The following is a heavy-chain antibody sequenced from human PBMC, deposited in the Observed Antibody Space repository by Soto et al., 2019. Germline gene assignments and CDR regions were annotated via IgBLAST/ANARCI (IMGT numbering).Heavy chain of an antibody. J-gene: IGHJ3*02. D-gene: IGHD2-2*01. Sequence: ASVKVSCKASGYTFTTFGITWVRQAPGQGLEWIGWISTDKGNTNYAQKLQGRVTMTTDTSRTTAYMELKSLRSDDTAVYYCARDIGGYCSSTSCYPGAFDIWGQGTMVTVSS. CDR2: ISTDKGNT. CDR1: GYTFTTFG. V-gene: IGHV1-18*01. CDR3: ARDIGGYCSSTSCYPGAFDI.